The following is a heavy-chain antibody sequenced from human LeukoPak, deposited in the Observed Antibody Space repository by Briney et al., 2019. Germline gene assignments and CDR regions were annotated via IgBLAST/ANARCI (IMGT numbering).Heavy chain of an antibody. V-gene: IGHV1-46*01. D-gene: IGHD4-17*01. CDR2: INPSGGST. CDR3: ARSDYGDWVVY. CDR1: GYTFTSYY. Sequence: GASVTVSCKASGYTFTSYYMHWVRQAPGQGLEWMGIINPSGGSTSYAQKFQGRVTMTRDTSTSTVYMELSSLRSEDTAVYYCARSDYGDWVVYWGEGTLVTVSS. J-gene: IGHJ4*02.